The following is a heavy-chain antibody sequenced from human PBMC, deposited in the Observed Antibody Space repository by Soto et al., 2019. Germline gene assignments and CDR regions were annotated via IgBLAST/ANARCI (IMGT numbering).Heavy chain of an antibody. CDR2: IYYSGST. J-gene: IGHJ3*02. CDR3: ARGGTYYDFWSGYPPDAFDI. D-gene: IGHD3-3*01. V-gene: IGHV4-59*01. CDR1: GGSISSYY. Sequence: SETLSLTCTVSGGSISSYYWSWIRQPPGKGLEWIGYIYYSGSTNYNPSLKSRVTISVDTSKNQFSLKLSTVTAADTAVYYCARGGTYYDFWSGYPPDAFDIWGQGTMVTVSS.